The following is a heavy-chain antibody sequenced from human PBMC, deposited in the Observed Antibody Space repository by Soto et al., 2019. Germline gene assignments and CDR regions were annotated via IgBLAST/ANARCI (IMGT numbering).Heavy chain of an antibody. D-gene: IGHD2-2*01. J-gene: IGHJ6*02. CDR1: GFSLSTSGMC. Sequence: SGPTLVNPTQTLTLTCTFSGFSLSTSGMCVSWIRQPPGKALEWLALIDWDDDKYYSTSLKTRLTISKDTSKNQVVLTMTNMDPVDTATYYCARTNIVVVPAAKYYYYGMDVWGQGTTVTVS. CDR3: ARTNIVVVPAAKYYYYGMDV. V-gene: IGHV2-70*01. CDR2: IDWDDDK.